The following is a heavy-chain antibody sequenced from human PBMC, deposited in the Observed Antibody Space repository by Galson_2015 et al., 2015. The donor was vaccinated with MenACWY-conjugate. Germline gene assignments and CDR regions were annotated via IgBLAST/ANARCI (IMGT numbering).Heavy chain of an antibody. V-gene: IGHV3-23*01. CDR3: AKDRLADAGTIDY. J-gene: IGHJ4*02. CDR2: ISGSGGRT. Sequence: SLRLSCATSAFSVGSNYMSWVRQAPGKGLEWVSAISGSGGRTYYADSVKGRFTISRDNSKNTLYLQMNSLRAEDTAVYYCAKDRLADAGTIDYWGQGTLVTVSS. D-gene: IGHD1-7*01. CDR1: AFSVGSNY.